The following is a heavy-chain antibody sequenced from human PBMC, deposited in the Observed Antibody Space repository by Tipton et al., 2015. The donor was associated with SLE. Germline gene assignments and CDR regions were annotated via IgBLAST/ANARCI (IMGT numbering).Heavy chain of an antibody. V-gene: IGHV3-30*02. CDR1: GFHFDNYA. J-gene: IGHJ4*02. D-gene: IGHD1-26*01. Sequence: SLRLSCVASGFHFDNYAMTWVRQAPGKGLEWVAFIRNDGRNEYYADSVQGRITVSRENSKNTLFVQMNSLRADDTAVYYCAKAPYSGRYFDNWGQGTLVTVSS. CDR2: IRNDGRNE. CDR3: AKAPYSGRYFDN.